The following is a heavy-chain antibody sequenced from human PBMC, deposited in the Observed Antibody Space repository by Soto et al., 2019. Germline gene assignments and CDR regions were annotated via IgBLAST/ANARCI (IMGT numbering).Heavy chain of an antibody. CDR3: ARGCAGGTNCFYFDF. Sequence: QVQLVESGGGVVQPGRSLRLSCAAAGFTFGNFGIHWVRQAPGKGLEWVADISSDGGRNFYADSVKGRFTISRDNSKNTLYLQMNSLRTEDTAVYFCARGCAGGTNCFYFDFWGQGILVTVSS. D-gene: IGHD6-13*01. CDR1: GFTFGNFG. J-gene: IGHJ4*02. CDR2: ISSDGGRN. V-gene: IGHV3-30*03.